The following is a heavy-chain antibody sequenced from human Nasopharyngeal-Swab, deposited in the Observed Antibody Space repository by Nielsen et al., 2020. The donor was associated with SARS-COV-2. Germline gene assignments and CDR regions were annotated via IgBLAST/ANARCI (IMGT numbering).Heavy chain of an antibody. CDR1: GYTFSSYW. J-gene: IGHJ4*02. D-gene: IGHD3-22*01. CDR3: ARRDSSGYYFSGSYYFDY. Sequence: GESLKISCKGSGYTFSSYWIGWVRQMPGKGLEWMGIIYPRDSDTRYSPSFQGQVTISADKSISTAYLQWSSLKASDTAMYYCARRDSSGYYFSGSYYFDYWGQGTLVTVSS. CDR2: IYPRDSDT. V-gene: IGHV5-51*01.